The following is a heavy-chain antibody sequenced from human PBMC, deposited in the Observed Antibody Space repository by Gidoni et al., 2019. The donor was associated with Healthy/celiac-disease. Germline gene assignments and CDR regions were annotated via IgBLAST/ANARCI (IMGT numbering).Heavy chain of an antibody. CDR1: GYTFTSYA. CDR3: ARVRGAAGTHYYYYGMDV. J-gene: IGHJ6*02. Sequence: QVQLVQSGAEVKKPGASVKVSCTDSGYTFTSYALHWVRQAPGQRLEWMGWINAGNGNTKYSQKCQGRVTITRDTSASTAYMELSSLRSEDTAVYYCARVRGAAGTHYYYYGMDVWGQGTTVTVSS. D-gene: IGHD6-13*01. CDR2: INAGNGNT. V-gene: IGHV1-3*01.